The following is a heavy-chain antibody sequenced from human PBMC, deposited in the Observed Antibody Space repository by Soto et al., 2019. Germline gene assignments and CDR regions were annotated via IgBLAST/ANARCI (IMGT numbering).Heavy chain of an antibody. Sequence: PSETLSLTCAVSGGSISSGGYSWSWIRQPPGKGLEWIGYIYHSGSTYYNPSLKSRVTISVDRSKNQFSLKLSSVTAADTAVYYCASSNGDYFDYWGQGTLVTVSS. CDR3: ASSNGDYFDY. CDR1: GGSISSGGYS. CDR2: IYHSGST. V-gene: IGHV4-30-2*01. D-gene: IGHD4-17*01. J-gene: IGHJ4*02.